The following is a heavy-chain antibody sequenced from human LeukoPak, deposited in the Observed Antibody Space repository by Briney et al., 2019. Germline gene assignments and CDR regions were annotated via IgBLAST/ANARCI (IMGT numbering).Heavy chain of an antibody. CDR2: ISSSSSTI. D-gene: IGHD3-22*01. V-gene: IGHV3-48*01. CDR1: GFTFSSYS. CDR3: ARDFYDSSGYYYVSYYYYYMDV. J-gene: IGHJ6*03. Sequence: GGSLRLSCAASGFTFSSYSMNWVRQAPGKGLEWVSYISSSSSTIYYADSVKGRFTISGDNAKNSLYLQMNSLRAEDTAVYYCARDFYDSSGYYYVSYYYYYMDVWGKGTTVTVSS.